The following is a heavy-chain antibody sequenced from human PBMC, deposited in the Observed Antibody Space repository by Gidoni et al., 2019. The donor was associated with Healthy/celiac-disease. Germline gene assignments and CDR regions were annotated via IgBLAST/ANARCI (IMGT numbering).Heavy chain of an antibody. CDR1: GGSISSSSYY. CDR2: IDYSGST. D-gene: IGHD3-9*01. CDR3: ARVSDYDILTGYYGTYFDY. Sequence: QLQLQESGPGLVKPSETLSLTCTVSGGSISSSSYYWGWIRQPPGKGLEWIGSIDYSGSTYYNPSLKSRVTISVDTSKNQFSLKLSSVTAADTAVYYCARVSDYDILTGYYGTYFDYWGQGTLVTVSS. J-gene: IGHJ4*02. V-gene: IGHV4-39*07.